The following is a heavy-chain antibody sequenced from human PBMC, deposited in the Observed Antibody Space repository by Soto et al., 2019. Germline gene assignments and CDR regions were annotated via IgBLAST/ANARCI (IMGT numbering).Heavy chain of an antibody. D-gene: IGHD2-15*01. Sequence: EVQLWESGGGLVQPGGSLRLSCAASGSTFSSYAMSWVRQAPGKGLEWVSVISGSGDSTYYADSVKGRFTTSRDNSKNTLYVQMNSLRAEDTAVYYCARELGYWSGGSCYMDGAFDFWGQGTMVNVSS. V-gene: IGHV3-23*01. J-gene: IGHJ3*01. CDR2: ISGSGDST. CDR1: GSTFSSYA. CDR3: ARELGYWSGGSCYMDGAFDF.